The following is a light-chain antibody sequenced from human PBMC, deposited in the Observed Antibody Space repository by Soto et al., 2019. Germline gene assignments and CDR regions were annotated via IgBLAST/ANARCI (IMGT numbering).Light chain of an antibody. CDR1: QGIRND. J-gene: IGKJ2*01. V-gene: IGKV1-6*01. CDR2: AAS. CDR3: LQDYNYPYT. Sequence: AVQMTQSPSSLSASVGDRVTITCRASQGIRNDLGWYQQKPGKAPKLLIFAASSLQSGVSSRFSGSGSGTDFTLTISNLLPEDFATYYCLQDYNYPYTFGQGTKLEIK.